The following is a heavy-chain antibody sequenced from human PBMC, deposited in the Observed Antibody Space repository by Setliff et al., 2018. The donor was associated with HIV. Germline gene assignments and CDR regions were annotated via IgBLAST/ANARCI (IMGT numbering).Heavy chain of an antibody. Sequence: GSLRLSCVASGFSFNNYWMCWVRQAPGQGLEWVANIDLDGSEKNYVDSVKGRFTISRDNAKNSLFLQMNSLRAEDTAVYYCARGQTSVTLQFDHWGQGTLVTVSS. J-gene: IGHJ4*02. CDR3: ARGQTSVTLQFDH. CDR1: GFSFNNYW. D-gene: IGHD4-17*01. V-gene: IGHV3-7*01. CDR2: IDLDGSEK.